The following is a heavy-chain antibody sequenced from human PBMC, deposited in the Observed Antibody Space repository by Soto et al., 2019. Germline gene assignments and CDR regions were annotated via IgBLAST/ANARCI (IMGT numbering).Heavy chain of an antibody. CDR3: ARALITIFGVVNGMDV. V-gene: IGHV4-31*03. Sequence: SETLSLTCTVSGGSISSGGYYWSWIRQHPGKGLEWIGYIYYSGSTYYNPSLKSRVTISVDTSKNQFSLKLSSVTAADTAVYYCARALITIFGVVNGMDVWGQGTTVTVS. CDR2: IYYSGST. CDR1: GGSISSGGYY. J-gene: IGHJ6*02. D-gene: IGHD3-3*01.